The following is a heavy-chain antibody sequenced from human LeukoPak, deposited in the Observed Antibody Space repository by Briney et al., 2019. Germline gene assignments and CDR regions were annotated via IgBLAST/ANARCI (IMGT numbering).Heavy chain of an antibody. J-gene: IGHJ4*02. CDR3: AVSGYIGSFDY. V-gene: IGHV3-9*01. D-gene: IGHD5-12*01. Sequence: GGSLRLSCAASGFTFDDYAMHWVRQAPGKGLEWVSGTSWNSGSIGYADSVTGRFTISRDNAKNSLYLQMNSLRAEDTALYYCAVSGYIGSFDYWGQGTLVTVPS. CDR1: GFTFDDYA. CDR2: TSWNSGSI.